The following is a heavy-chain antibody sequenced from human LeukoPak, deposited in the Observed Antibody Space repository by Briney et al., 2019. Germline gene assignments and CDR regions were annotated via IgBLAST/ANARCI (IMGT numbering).Heavy chain of an antibody. CDR2: INHSGST. D-gene: IGHD3-22*01. Sequence: SETLSLTCAVYGGSFSGYYWSWIRQPPGKGLKWIGEINHSGSTNYNPSLKSRVTISVDTSKNQFSLKLSSVTAADTAVYYCARGLAYYDSSGYYYDAFDIWGQGTMVTVSS. J-gene: IGHJ3*02. CDR1: GGSFSGYY. CDR3: ARGLAYYDSSGYYYDAFDI. V-gene: IGHV4-34*01.